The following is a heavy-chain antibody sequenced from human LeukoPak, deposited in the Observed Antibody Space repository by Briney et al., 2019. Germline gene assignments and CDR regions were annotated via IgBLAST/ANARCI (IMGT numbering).Heavy chain of an antibody. V-gene: IGHV3-48*03. CDR1: GFTFNNYE. CDR2: ISISGSTT. CDR3: AKCSSGSSGWYGMDV. Sequence: PGRSLRLSCAASGFTFNNYEMNWVRQAPGKGLEWVSYISISGSTTYYADSVKGRFTISRDNAKNSLYLQMNSLRAEDTAVYYCAKCSSGSSGWYGMDVWGQGTTVTVSS. D-gene: IGHD6-25*01. J-gene: IGHJ6*02.